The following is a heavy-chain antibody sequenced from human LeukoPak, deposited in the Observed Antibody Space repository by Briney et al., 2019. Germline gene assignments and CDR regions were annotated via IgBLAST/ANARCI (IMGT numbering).Heavy chain of an antibody. J-gene: IGHJ4*02. CDR3: ARAMGGTGTTAFDY. D-gene: IGHD1-7*01. CDR2: IYYSGST. V-gene: IGHV4-39*07. CDR1: GGSISSSSYY. Sequence: SETLSLTCTVSGGSISSSSYYWGWIRQPPGKGLEWIGSIYYSGSTYYNPSLKSRVTISVDTSKNQFSLKLSSVTAADTAVYYCARAMGGTGTTAFDYWGQGTLVTVSS.